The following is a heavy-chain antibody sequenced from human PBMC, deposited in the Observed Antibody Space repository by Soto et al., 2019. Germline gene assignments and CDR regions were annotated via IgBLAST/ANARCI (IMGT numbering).Heavy chain of an antibody. CDR2: IYYSGST. D-gene: IGHD6-13*01. CDR1: GGSISSGGYY. CDR3: ARDASGYSSSWYYFDY. J-gene: IGHJ4*02. V-gene: IGHV4-31*03. Sequence: QVQLQESGPGLVKPSQTLSLTCTVSGGSISSGGYYWSWIRQHPGKGLAWIGYIYYSGSTYYNPSLKSRVTISVDTSKNQFSLKLSSVTAADTAVYYCARDASGYSSSWYYFDYWGQGTLVTVSS.